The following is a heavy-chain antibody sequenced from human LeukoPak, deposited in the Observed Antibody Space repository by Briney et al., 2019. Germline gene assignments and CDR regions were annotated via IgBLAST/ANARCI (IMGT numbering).Heavy chain of an antibody. V-gene: IGHV3-9*01. J-gene: IGHJ4*02. D-gene: IGHD1-26*01. Sequence: GGSLRLSCAASGFTFDDYAMHWVRQGPGKGLEWISGITWNTDTIGYADSVMGRFTISRDNAKNSLYLQRNSLRAEDTALYYCAKDISVGATPYYFDSWGQGTLVTVSS. CDR3: AKDISVGATPYYFDS. CDR2: ITWNTDTI. CDR1: GFTFDDYA.